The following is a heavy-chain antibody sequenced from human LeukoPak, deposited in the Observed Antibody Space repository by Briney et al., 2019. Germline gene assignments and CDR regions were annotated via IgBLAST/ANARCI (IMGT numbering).Heavy chain of an antibody. V-gene: IGHV4-61*02. D-gene: IGHD4-17*01. CDR1: GGSISSGSYY. Sequence: SETLSLTCTVSGGSISSGSYYWSWIRQPAGKGLEWIGRIFTSGSTNYNPSLKSRVTISVDTSKNQFSLKLSSVTAADTAVYYCARRSRPTVTVYFDYWGQGTLVTVSS. J-gene: IGHJ4*02. CDR2: IFTSGST. CDR3: ARRSRPTVTVYFDY.